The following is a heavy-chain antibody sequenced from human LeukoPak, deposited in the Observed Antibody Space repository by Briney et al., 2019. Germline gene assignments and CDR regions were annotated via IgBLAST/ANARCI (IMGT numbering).Heavy chain of an antibody. D-gene: IGHD3-10*01. J-gene: IGHJ5*02. CDR3: ARDDYRGVTNFDP. CDR2: ISYTGST. Sequence: SETLSLTCTVSGGSISPYFWSWMRQTPGKGLEWIGYISYTGSTNYNPALKSRVTISVDTSKNQFSLQSTSVTAADTAVYYCARDDYRGVTNFDPWGQGTLVTVSS. V-gene: IGHV4-59*01. CDR1: GGSISPYF.